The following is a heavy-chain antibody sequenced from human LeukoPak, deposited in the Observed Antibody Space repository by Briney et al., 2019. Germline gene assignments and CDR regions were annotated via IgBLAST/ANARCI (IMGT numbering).Heavy chain of an antibody. Sequence: PSQTLSLTCTVSGGSISSGDYYWSWIRGPPGKGLEWIGYIYYSGSTYYNPSLKSRVTISVDTSKNQFSLKLSSVTAADTAVYYCARALLWGPGFFDYWGQGTLVTVSS. CDR2: IYYSGST. J-gene: IGHJ4*02. D-gene: IGHD3-10*01. CDR3: ARALLWGPGFFDY. V-gene: IGHV4-30-4*01. CDR1: GGSISSGDYY.